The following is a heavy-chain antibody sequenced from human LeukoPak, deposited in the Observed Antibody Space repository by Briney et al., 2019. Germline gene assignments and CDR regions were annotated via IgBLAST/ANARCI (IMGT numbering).Heavy chain of an antibody. Sequence: PGGSLRLSCAAYGITFINAWMTWVRQAPGKGLEWVGRIYRSSNGETTDYGAPVKGRFTMSRDDSKNTLYLQMNSLKTEDTAVYYCTTYSSGSCPFGGQGTLVTVSS. CDR1: GITFINAW. J-gene: IGHJ4*02. CDR3: TTYSSGSCPF. CDR2: IYRSSNGETT. V-gene: IGHV3-15*01. D-gene: IGHD6-19*01.